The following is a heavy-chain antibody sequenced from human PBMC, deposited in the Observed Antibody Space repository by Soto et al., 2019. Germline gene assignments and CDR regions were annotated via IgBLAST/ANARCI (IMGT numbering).Heavy chain of an antibody. CDR2: ISYDGSNK. CDR3: ARDRYCSSTSCYRSWGGMGV. D-gene: IGHD2-2*01. J-gene: IGHJ6*02. V-gene: IGHV3-30-3*01. CDR1: GFTFSSYA. Sequence: GGSLRLSCAACGFTFSSYAMHWVRQAPGKGLEWVAVISYDGSNKYYVDSVKGRFTISRDNSKNTLYLQMNSLRAEDTAVYYCARDRYCSSTSCYRSWGGMGVYRQGPTVTASS.